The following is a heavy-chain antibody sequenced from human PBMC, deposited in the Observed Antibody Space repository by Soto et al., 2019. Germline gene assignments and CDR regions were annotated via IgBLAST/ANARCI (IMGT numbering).Heavy chain of an antibody. J-gene: IGHJ4*02. Sequence: ASVKVSCKTSGYIFTDYYMHWVRQAPGQGLAWMGWINPNSGGTNYAQKFQGRVTMTTDTSISIAYLDLANLTFDDTAVYYCASEKTKFDYWGQGTLVTVSS. CDR3: ASEKTKFDY. V-gene: IGHV1-2*02. CDR2: INPNSGGT. CDR1: GYIFTDYY.